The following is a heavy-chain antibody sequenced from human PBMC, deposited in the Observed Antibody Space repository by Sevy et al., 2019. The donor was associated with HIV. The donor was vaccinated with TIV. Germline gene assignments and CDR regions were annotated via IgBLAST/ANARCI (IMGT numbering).Heavy chain of an antibody. V-gene: IGHV3-23*01. J-gene: IGHJ3*02. Sequence: GGSLRLSCVASGFIFKDIAMSWVRQAPAKGLEWVSSISNRGTDTVYADSVKGRFTIFRDNSRNTLDLQMNSLTVEDTAVYYCARERGPFDAFDIWGQGTMVTVSS. CDR3: ARERGPFDAFDI. D-gene: IGHD3-10*01. CDR1: GFIFKDIA. CDR2: ISNRGTDT.